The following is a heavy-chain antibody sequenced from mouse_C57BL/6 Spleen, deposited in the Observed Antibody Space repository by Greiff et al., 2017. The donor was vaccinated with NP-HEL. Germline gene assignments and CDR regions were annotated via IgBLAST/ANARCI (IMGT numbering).Heavy chain of an antibody. V-gene: IGHV5-17*01. Sequence: EVQVVESGGGLVKPGGSLKLSCAASGFTFSDYGMHWVRQAPEKGLEWVAYISSGSSTIYYADTVKGRFTIYRDNAKNTLFLQMTSRRSEDTAMYYCAKYGSSYYAMDYWGQGTSVTVSS. CDR2: ISSGSSTI. D-gene: IGHD1-1*01. CDR1: GFTFSDYG. CDR3: AKYGSSYYAMDY. J-gene: IGHJ4*01.